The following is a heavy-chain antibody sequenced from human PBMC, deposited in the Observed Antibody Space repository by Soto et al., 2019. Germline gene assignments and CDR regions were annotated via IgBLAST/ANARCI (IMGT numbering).Heavy chain of an antibody. D-gene: IGHD3-22*01. CDR2: ISSSGSTI. CDR1: GFTFSSYE. Sequence: PGGSLRLSCAASGFTFSSYEMNWVRQAPGKGLEWVSYISSSGSTIYYADSVKGRFTISRDNAKNSLYLQMNSLRAEDTAVYYCARSYDSSGYYPILFDYWGQGTLVTVSS. J-gene: IGHJ4*02. CDR3: ARSYDSSGYYPILFDY. V-gene: IGHV3-48*03.